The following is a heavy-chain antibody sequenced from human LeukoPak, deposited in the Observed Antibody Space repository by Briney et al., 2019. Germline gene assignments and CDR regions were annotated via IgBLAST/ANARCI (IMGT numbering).Heavy chain of an antibody. CDR2: IWYDGRNK. CDR3: ARDMEQWLVQDWYFDL. J-gene: IGHJ2*01. D-gene: IGHD6-19*01. CDR1: GFTFSSYG. V-gene: IGHV3-33*01. Sequence: GGSLRLSSAASGFTFSSYGMHWVRQAPGKGLEWVAVIWYDGRNKYYADSVKGRFTISRDNSKNTLYLQMNILRAEDTAVYYCARDMEQWLVQDWYFDLWGRGTLVTVSS.